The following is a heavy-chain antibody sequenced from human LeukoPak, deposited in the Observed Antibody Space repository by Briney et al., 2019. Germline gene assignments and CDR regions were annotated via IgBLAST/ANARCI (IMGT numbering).Heavy chain of an antibody. CDR3: ARGSSGDSSSWYPYYYYYMDV. D-gene: IGHD6-13*01. J-gene: IGHJ6*03. CDR1: GFTFSSYA. Sequence: GGSLRLSCAASGFTFSSYAMHWVRQAPGKGLEYVSAISSNGGSTYYANSVKGGFTISRDNSKNTLYLQMGSLRAEDMAVYYCARGSSGDSSSWYPYYYYYMDVWGKGTTVTVSS. CDR2: ISSNGGST. V-gene: IGHV3-64*01.